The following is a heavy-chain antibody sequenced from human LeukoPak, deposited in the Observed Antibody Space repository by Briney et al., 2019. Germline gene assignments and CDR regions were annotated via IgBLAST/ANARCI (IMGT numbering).Heavy chain of an antibody. CDR1: GFTFSTYS. Sequence: GSLRLSCAASGFTFSTYSMNWVRQAPGKGLEWVSYISSSSDLIYYADSEKGRFTISRDSAKNSLYLQMNSLRAEDTAVYYCARGLNWGSLAFDYWGQGTLVTVSS. CDR3: ARGLNWGSLAFDY. J-gene: IGHJ4*02. D-gene: IGHD7-27*01. CDR2: ISSSSDLI. V-gene: IGHV3-48*01.